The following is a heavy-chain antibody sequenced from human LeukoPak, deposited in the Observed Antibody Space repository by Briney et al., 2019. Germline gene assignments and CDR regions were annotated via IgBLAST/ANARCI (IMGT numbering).Heavy chain of an antibody. CDR3: VVTDYGDY. D-gene: IGHD4-17*01. CDR1: GFTFSSYA. J-gene: IGHJ4*02. V-gene: IGHV3-30*04. CDR2: ISYDGSSK. Sequence: PGRSLRLSCAASGFTFSSYAIHWVRQAPGKGLEWVAIISYDGSSKYYADSVKGRFTICRDNSKNTLYLQMNSLRAEDTAVYYCVVTDYGDYWGRGTLVTVSS.